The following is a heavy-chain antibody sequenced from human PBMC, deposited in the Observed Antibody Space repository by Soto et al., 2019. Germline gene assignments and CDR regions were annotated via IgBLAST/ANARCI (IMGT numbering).Heavy chain of an antibody. D-gene: IGHD6-19*01. V-gene: IGHV5-10-1*01. Sequence: GESLKISCKGSGYSFTSYWISWVRQMPGKGLEWMGRIDPGDSYTNYSPSFQGHVTISADKSISTAYLQWSSLKASDTAMYYCARLTQSSGWYSGFDYWGQGTLVTVSS. J-gene: IGHJ4*02. CDR1: GYSFTSYW. CDR3: ARLTQSSGWYSGFDY. CDR2: IDPGDSYT.